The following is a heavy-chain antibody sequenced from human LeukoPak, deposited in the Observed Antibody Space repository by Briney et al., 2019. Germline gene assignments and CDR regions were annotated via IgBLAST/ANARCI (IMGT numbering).Heavy chain of an antibody. V-gene: IGHV1-3*03. CDR1: GYTFTSYA. CDR3: ARGPGAVWFGEHYYYMDV. Sequence: ASVKVSCKASGYTFTSYAMNWVRQAPGQRLEWMGWINAGNGNTKYSQEFQGRVTITRDTSASTAYMELSSLRSEDMAVYYCARGPGAVWFGEHYYYMDVWGKGTTVTVSS. J-gene: IGHJ6*03. D-gene: IGHD3-10*01. CDR2: INAGNGNT.